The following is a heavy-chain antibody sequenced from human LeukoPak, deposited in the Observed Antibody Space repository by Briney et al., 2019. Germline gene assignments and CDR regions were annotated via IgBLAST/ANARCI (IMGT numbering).Heavy chain of an antibody. V-gene: IGHV1-69*05. D-gene: IGHD3-9*01. Sequence: SVKVSCKASGGTFSSYAISWVRQAPGQGLEWMGGIIPIFGTANYAQKFQGRVTITTDESTSTAYMELSSLRSEDTAVYYCARVTPGLEILTGSSSGNAFDIWGQRTMVTVSS. J-gene: IGHJ3*02. CDR1: GGTFSSYA. CDR2: IIPIFGTA. CDR3: ARVTPGLEILTGSSSGNAFDI.